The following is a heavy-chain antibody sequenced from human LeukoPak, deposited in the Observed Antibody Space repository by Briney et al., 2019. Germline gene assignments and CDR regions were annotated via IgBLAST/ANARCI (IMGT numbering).Heavy chain of an antibody. CDR1: AFTVSSNY. J-gene: IGHJ4*02. V-gene: IGHV3-66*01. CDR2: IYDGGST. Sequence: GGSLRLSCAASAFTVSSNYMSWVRRAPGKGLEWVSLIYDGGSTFYADSVKGRFTISRDNSKNTLYLQMNSLRAEDTAVYYCARALNYFDYWGLGTLVTVSS. CDR3: ARALNYFDY.